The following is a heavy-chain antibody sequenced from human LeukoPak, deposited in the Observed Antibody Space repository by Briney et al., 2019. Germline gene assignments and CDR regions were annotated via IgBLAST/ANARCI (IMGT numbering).Heavy chain of an antibody. CDR1: GFTFSSYE. Sequence: GGSLRLSCAASGFTFSSYEMNWVRQAPGKGLEWVSYISSSVSTIYYADSVKGRFTISRDNSKNTLFLQMNSLRSDDTAIYFCARVQGGGYRTADYWGQGTLVTVSS. CDR2: ISSSVSTI. CDR3: ARVQGGGYRTADY. D-gene: IGHD3-10*01. J-gene: IGHJ4*02. V-gene: IGHV3-48*03.